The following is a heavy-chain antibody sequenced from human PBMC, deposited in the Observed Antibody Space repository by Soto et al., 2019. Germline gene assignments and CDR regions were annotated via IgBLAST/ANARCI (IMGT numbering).Heavy chain of an antibody. CDR1: GYTFTSYG. CDR2: ISAYNGNT. Sequence: ASVKVSCKASGYTFTSYGISWVRQAPGQGLEWMGWISAYNGNTNYAQKLQGRVTMTTDTSTSTAYMELRSLRSDDTAVYYCAISIRQRVVDKGHGDPGDSWFDPWGQGTPVTVSS. D-gene: IGHD2-15*01. J-gene: IGHJ5*02. CDR3: AISIRQRVVDKGHGDPGDSWFDP. V-gene: IGHV1-18*01.